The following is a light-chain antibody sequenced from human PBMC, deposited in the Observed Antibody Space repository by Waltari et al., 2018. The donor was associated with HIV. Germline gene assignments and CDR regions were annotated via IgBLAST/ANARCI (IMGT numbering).Light chain of an antibody. V-gene: IGKV1-NL1*01. CDR1: QAISES. Sequence: DIQVTQSPSSLYASVGDKVIITCRASQAISESLAWYQQKPGRAPKLLVYGASRLVSGVPSRFTGSGSGTMYSLTIGCLQPDDFASYYCQQYVSSPVTFGQGTKV. J-gene: IGKJ2*01. CDR2: GAS. CDR3: QQYVSSPVT.